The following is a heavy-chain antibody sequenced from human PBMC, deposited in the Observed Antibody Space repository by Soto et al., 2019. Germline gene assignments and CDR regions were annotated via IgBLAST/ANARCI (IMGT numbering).Heavy chain of an antibody. CDR2: IYWNDDK. D-gene: IGHD5-18*01. Sequence: ESGPTLVNPTQTLTLTCTFSGFSLSTSGVGVGWIRQPPGKALEWLALIYWNDDKRYSPSLKSRLTITKDTSKNQVVLTMTNMDPVDTATYYCAHRRVDTAMVVQPSLGTWFDPWGQGTLVTVSS. J-gene: IGHJ5*02. CDR1: GFSLSTSGVG. CDR3: AHRRVDTAMVVQPSLGTWFDP. V-gene: IGHV2-5*01.